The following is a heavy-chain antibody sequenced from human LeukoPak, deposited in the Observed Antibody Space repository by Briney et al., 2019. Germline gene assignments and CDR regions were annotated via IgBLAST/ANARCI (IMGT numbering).Heavy chain of an antibody. CDR2: ISSSSSYI. CDR3: ARTDRSSGYYYWFDP. Sequence: GGSLRLSCAASGFTFSSYSMNWVRQAPGKGLEWVSSISSSSSYIYYADSVKGRFTISRDNAKNSLYLQMNSLRAEDTAVYYCARTDRSSGYYYWFDPWGQGTLVTVSS. CDR1: GFTFSSYS. D-gene: IGHD3-22*01. V-gene: IGHV3-21*01. J-gene: IGHJ5*02.